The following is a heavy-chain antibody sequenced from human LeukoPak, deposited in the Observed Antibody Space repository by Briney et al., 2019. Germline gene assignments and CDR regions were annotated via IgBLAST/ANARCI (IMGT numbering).Heavy chain of an antibody. CDR3: VRYGSGTSYITNYFDY. D-gene: IGHD3-10*01. Sequence: GGSLRLSCAASGFTFSSYSMNWVRQAPGKGLEWVSHISSDSRTIYYADSVKGRFTISRDNAKNSLYLQMKSLRDEDTAVYYCVRYGSGTSYITNYFDYWGQGTLVTVSS. CDR1: GFTFSSYS. CDR2: ISSDSRTI. J-gene: IGHJ4*02. V-gene: IGHV3-48*02.